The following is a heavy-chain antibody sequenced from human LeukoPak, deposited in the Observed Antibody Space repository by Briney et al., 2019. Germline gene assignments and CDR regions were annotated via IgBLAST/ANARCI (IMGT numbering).Heavy chain of an antibody. D-gene: IGHD2-21*02. CDR1: GFSISSSA. V-gene: IGHV3-21*01. J-gene: IGHJ4*02. CDR2: INNVASHI. Sequence: GGSLRLSCAASGFSISSSAMNWVRQAPGKGLEWVSSINNVASHIYYAGSVRGRFTISRDNAKNSVYLQMNSLRAEDTAVYYCAKGQLHIVVVTAFDYWGQGTLVTVSS. CDR3: AKGQLHIVVVTAFDY.